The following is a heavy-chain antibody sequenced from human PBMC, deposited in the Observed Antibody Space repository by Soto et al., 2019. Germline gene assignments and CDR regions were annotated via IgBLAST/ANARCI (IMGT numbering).Heavy chain of an antibody. Sequence: ASVKVSCKASGYTFTGYYMHWVRQAPGQGLEWMGWINPNSGGTSYAQKFQGWVTMTRDTSISTAYMELSRLRSDDTAVYYCARASNYGSGSYYKNYGMDVWGQGTTVTVSS. D-gene: IGHD3-10*01. CDR3: ARASNYGSGSYYKNYGMDV. CDR2: INPNSGGT. CDR1: GYTFTGYY. V-gene: IGHV1-2*04. J-gene: IGHJ6*02.